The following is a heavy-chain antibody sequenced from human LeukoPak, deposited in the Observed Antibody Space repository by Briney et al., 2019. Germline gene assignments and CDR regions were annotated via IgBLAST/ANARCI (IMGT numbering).Heavy chain of an antibody. D-gene: IGHD3-16*02. CDR2: INHSGST. J-gene: IGHJ4*02. CDR3: ARDRGQDYFDY. CDR1: GGSFSGYY. V-gene: IGHV4-34*01. Sequence: PSETLSLTCAVYGGSFSGYYWSWIRQPPGKGLEWIGEINHSGSTNYNPSLKSRVTISVDTSKNQFSLKLSSVTAADTAVYYCARDRGQDYFDYWGQGTLVTVSS.